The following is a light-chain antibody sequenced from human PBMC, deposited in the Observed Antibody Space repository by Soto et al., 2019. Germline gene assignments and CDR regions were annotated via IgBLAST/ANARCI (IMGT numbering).Light chain of an antibody. Sequence: QSALTQPASVSGSPGQSITISCTGSNSDVGSDNLVSWYQQYPGKVPKLMIYDGTKRPSGVSNRFSGSNSGNTAALTISGLQAEDEADYYCCSYAGSSTALLGGGTKLTVL. CDR2: DGT. CDR1: NSDVGSDNL. CDR3: CSYAGSSTAL. V-gene: IGLV2-23*01. J-gene: IGLJ2*01.